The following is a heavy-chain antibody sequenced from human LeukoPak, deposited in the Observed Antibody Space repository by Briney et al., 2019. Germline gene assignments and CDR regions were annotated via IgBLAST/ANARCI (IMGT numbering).Heavy chain of an antibody. J-gene: IGHJ4*02. CDR2: INNGDT. V-gene: IGHV1-18*04. Sequence: ASVKVSCKASGYTFTGYYMHWVRQAPGQGLEWMGWINNGDTNYAQKLQGRVTMTTDTSTSTAYMELRSLRSDDTAVYYCARTSHYVDIAATIPYGIYYFDYWGQGTLVTVSS. D-gene: IGHD5-12*01. CDR3: ARTSHYVDIAATIPYGIYYFDY. CDR1: GYTFTGYY.